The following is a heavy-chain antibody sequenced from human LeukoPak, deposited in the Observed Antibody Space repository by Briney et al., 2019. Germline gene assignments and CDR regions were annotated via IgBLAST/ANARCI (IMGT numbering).Heavy chain of an antibody. V-gene: IGHV3-53*01. D-gene: IGHD3-10*01. CDR1: GFTVSSNY. CDR2: IYSGGST. J-gene: IGHJ6*02. Sequence: GGSLRLSCAASGFTVSSNYMSWVRQAPGKGLEWVSVIYSGGSTYYADSVKGRFIISRDNSKNTLYLQMNSLRAEDTAVYYCARDRSTYYYGSGLKGYYGMDVWGQGTTVTVSS. CDR3: ARDRSTYYYGSGLKGYYGMDV.